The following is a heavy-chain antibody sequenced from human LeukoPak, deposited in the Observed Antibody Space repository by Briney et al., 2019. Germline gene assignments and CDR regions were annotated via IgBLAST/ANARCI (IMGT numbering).Heavy chain of an antibody. V-gene: IGHV1-2*02. CDR3: VPERGYYATDV. J-gene: IGHJ6*02. Sequence: ASVKVSCKASGYTFNGYFMHWVRQAPGQGLEWMGWINPNSGGTNYAQKFQGRVTMTRDTSINTAYMDLSRLRSDDTAVYYCVPERGYYATDVWGQGTTVTVSS. D-gene: IGHD3-10*01. CDR2: INPNSGGT. CDR1: GYTFNGYF.